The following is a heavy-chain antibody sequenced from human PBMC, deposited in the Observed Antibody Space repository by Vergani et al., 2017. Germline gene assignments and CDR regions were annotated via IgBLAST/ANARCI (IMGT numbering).Heavy chain of an antibody. Sequence: QVQLQQWGAGLLKPSETLSLTCAVYGGSFSGYYWSWIRQPPGKGLEWIGEINHSGSTNYNPSLKSRVTISVDPSKNQFSLKLSSVTAADTAVYYCARGRGYCSGGSCPGTFDYWGQGTLVTVSS. V-gene: IGHV4-34*01. J-gene: IGHJ4*02. CDR2: INHSGST. CDR3: ARGRGYCSGGSCPGTFDY. D-gene: IGHD2-15*01. CDR1: GGSFSGYY.